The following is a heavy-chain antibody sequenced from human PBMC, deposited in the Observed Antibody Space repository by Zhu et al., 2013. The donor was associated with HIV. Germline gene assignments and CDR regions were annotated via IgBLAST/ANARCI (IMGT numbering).Heavy chain of an antibody. J-gene: IGHJ4*02. CDR3: ARDRAPGGYGDYWAFDY. Sequence: QVQLVQSGAEVKKPGSSVKVSCKASGGTFSSYTISWVRQAPGQGLEWMGRIIPILGIANYAQKFQGRVTITADKSTSTAYMELSSLRSEDTAVYYCARDRAPGGYGDYWAFDYWGQGTLVTVSS. CDR2: IIPILGIA. D-gene: IGHD4-17*01. V-gene: IGHV1-69*08. CDR1: GGTFSSYT.